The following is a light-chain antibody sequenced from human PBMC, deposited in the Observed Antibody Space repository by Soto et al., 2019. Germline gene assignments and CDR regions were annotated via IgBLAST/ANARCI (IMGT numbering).Light chain of an antibody. V-gene: IGKV3-15*01. CDR1: QSVSSN. CDR2: GAS. J-gene: IGKJ3*01. CDR3: QQYNNWPFT. Sequence: EVVLTQSPATLPLAPGERATLSCRASQSVSSNLAWYQQKPGQAPRLLIYGASTRATGIPARFSGSGSGTEFTLTISSLQSEDFAVYYCQQYNNWPFTFGPGTKVDIK.